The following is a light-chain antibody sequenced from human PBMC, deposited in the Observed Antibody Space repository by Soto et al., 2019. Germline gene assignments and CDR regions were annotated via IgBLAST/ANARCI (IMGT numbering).Light chain of an antibody. CDR1: QSVSTY. J-gene: IGKJ5*01. CDR3: QQRSNWPIT. V-gene: IGKV3-11*01. Sequence: EIVLTQSPATLSWSPGERATLSCGASQSVSTYLAWYQQKPGQAPRLLIYDAFNRATGIPARFSGSGSGTDFTLTISSLETEDFAVYYCQQRSNWPITFGQGTRLEIK. CDR2: DAF.